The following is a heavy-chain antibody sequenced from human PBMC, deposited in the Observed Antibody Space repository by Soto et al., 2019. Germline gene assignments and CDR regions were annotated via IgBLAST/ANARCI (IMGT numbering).Heavy chain of an antibody. CDR1: GFTFSSYA. D-gene: IGHD1-20*01. V-gene: IGHV3-23*01. J-gene: IGHJ4*02. Sequence: EVQLSESGGGLVQPGGSLRLSCAASGFTFSSYAISWVRQAPGKGLEWVSGIGGSGDTTYYADSVRGRFTISRDNSRNTLYLQMNSLRAEDTALYYCAKTITGYFWAGDSWGRGTLVTVSS. CDR2: IGGSGDTT. CDR3: AKTITGYFWAGDS.